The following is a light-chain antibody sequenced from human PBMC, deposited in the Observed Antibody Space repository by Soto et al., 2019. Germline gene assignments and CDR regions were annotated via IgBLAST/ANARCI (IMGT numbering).Light chain of an antibody. CDR2: GDN. V-gene: IGLV1-40*01. CDR1: SSNIGAGYD. Sequence: QSVLTQPPSVSGAPGQRVTISCTGSSSNIGAGYDVHWYRQLPGAAPKLLIYGDNNRPSGVPDRFSGSKSGTSASLAINGLQAEDEADYYCQSSDSSLNNYVFGTGTKLTVL. CDR3: QSSDSSLNNYV. J-gene: IGLJ1*01.